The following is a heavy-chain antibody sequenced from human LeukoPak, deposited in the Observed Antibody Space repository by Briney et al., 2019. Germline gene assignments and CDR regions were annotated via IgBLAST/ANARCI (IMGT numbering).Heavy chain of an antibody. CDR2: IYYSGNT. Sequence: SETLSLTCTVSGGSISSYYWSWIRQPPGKGLEWIGYIYYSGNTNYNPSLKSRVTISVDTSKNQFSLKLSSVTAADTAVYYCARMAGTRYYYYYYMDVWGKGTTVTVSS. CDR1: GGSISSYY. J-gene: IGHJ6*03. V-gene: IGHV4-59*12. CDR3: ARMAGTRYYYYYYMDV. D-gene: IGHD6-19*01.